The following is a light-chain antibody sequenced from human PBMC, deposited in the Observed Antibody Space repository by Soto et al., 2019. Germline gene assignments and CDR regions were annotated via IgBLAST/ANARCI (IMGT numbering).Light chain of an antibody. CDR1: QSVGTS. CDR2: DAS. Sequence: DIVLTQSPATLSLSPGEGATLSCRASQSVGTSLAWYQQKPGQAPRLLIYDASSRAAGIPARFAGSGSGTDFTLTISSLEPDDFAVYYWQQRKSITFGPGTTVDIK. V-gene: IGKV3-11*01. CDR3: QQRKSIT. J-gene: IGKJ3*01.